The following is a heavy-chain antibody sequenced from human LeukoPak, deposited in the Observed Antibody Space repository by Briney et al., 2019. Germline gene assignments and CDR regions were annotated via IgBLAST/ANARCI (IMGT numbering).Heavy chain of an antibody. Sequence: GGSLRLSCAASGFTVSSNYMSWVRQAPGKGLEWVSVIYSGGSTYYADSVKGRFTISRDNSKNTLYLQMNSLRAEDTAVYYCANYKQYYYDSSGNDAFDIWGQGTMVTVSS. CDR3: ANYKQYYYDSSGNDAFDI. J-gene: IGHJ3*02. CDR2: IYSGGST. D-gene: IGHD3-22*01. V-gene: IGHV3-53*01. CDR1: GFTVSSNY.